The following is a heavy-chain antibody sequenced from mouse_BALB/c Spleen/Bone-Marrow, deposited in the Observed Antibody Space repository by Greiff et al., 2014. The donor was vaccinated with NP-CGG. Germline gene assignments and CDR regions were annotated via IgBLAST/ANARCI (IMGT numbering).Heavy chain of an antibody. CDR1: GYTFSNYW. V-gene: IGHV1-9*01. Sequence: VQLQESGAELMKPGASVKISCKATGYTFSNYWIERVKQRPGHGLEWIGEILPGSGTTNYNEKFDDKAAFTADTSSNTAYMQLSSLTSEDSAVYYCARGLPLDFWGQGTTLTVSS. J-gene: IGHJ2*01. CDR2: ILPGSGTT. CDR3: ARGLPLDF. D-gene: IGHD2-4*01.